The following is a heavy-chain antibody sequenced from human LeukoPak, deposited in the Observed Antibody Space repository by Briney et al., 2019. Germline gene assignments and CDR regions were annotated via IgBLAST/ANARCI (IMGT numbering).Heavy chain of an antibody. CDR3: AKDIEPEMATMAFDY. CDR2: ISGDGTTT. CDR1: GFTFDDYA. J-gene: IGHJ4*02. D-gene: IGHD5-24*01. Sequence: GGSLRLSCAASGFTFDDYATHWVRQAPGKGLEWVSLISGDGTTTYYGDSVKGRFTISRDNSKNSLYLQMNSLRTEDTALYYCAKDIEPEMATMAFDYWGQGTLVTVSS. V-gene: IGHV3-43*02.